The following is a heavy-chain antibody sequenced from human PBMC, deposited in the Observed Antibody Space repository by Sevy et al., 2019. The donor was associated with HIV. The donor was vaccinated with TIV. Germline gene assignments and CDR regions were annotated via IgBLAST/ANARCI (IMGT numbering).Heavy chain of an antibody. J-gene: IGHJ4*02. D-gene: IGHD3-22*01. Sequence: GGSLRLSCAASGFTFSSYAMNWVRQAPGKGLEWVSSISGIDDTTYYADSVKGRFTISRENAKNPLYLQMNSLRAEDTAVYYCARGPDYYDRSGYYYQWGQGTLVTVSS. CDR1: GFTFSSYA. V-gene: IGHV3-21*01. CDR3: ARGPDYYDRSGYYYQ. CDR2: ISGIDDTT.